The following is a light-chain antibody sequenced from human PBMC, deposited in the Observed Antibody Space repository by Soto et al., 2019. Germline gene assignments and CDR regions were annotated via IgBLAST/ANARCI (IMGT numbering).Light chain of an antibody. CDR3: MQGLHTPWT. Sequence: DVVMTQSPLSLPVTPGEPASISCRSSQSLRHSNGYNYLDWYLRKPGQSPQLLIYVGSSRASGVPDRFSGSESGTDFTLNITRVEPEDVGVYYCMQGLHTPWTFGQGTKVEIK. V-gene: IGKV2-28*01. CDR2: VGS. J-gene: IGKJ1*01. CDR1: QSLRHSNGYNY.